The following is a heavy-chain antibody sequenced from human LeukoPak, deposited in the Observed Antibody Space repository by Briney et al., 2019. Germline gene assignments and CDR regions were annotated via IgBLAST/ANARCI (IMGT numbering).Heavy chain of an antibody. CDR1: GYTFTNYG. Sequence: ASVKVSCKASGYTFTNYGISWVRQAPGQGLEWMGWISGYNGHTNYAQKLQGRVTMTTDTSTSTAYMELRSLRSDDTAVYYCARGSTARYYYDSSGCYRGAFDYWGQGTLVTVSS. J-gene: IGHJ4*02. D-gene: IGHD3-22*01. CDR3: ARGSTARYYYDSSGCYRGAFDY. V-gene: IGHV1-18*01. CDR2: ISGYNGHT.